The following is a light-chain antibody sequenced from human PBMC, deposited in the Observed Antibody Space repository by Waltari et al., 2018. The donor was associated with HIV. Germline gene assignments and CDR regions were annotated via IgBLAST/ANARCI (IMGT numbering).Light chain of an antibody. V-gene: IGLV7-46*01. Sequence: QAVVTQEPSLTVSPGGTVTLTCGSSTGAVTSGHYPYWFQQKPGQAPRTLIYDTNTKQSWTPARFSGSLLGGKAALTLSGAQPEDEAEYYCLLSYSGTRVFGGGTKLTVL. CDR3: LLSYSGTRV. CDR1: TGAVTSGHY. CDR2: DTN. J-gene: IGLJ3*02.